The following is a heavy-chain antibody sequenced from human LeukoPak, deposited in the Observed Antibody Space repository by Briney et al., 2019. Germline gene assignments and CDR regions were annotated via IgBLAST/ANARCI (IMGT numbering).Heavy chain of an antibody. CDR1: GFTLSSYS. CDR3: ARDRDNGMDV. CDR2: ISSSSSYI. J-gene: IGHJ6*04. D-gene: IGHD2-15*01. V-gene: IGHV3-21*01. Sequence: PGGSLRLSCAASGFTLSSYSMNWVRQAPGKGLEWVSSISSSSSYIYYADLVKGRFTISRDNAKNSLFLQMNSLRDEDTAVYYCARDRDNGMDVWGKGTTVTVSS.